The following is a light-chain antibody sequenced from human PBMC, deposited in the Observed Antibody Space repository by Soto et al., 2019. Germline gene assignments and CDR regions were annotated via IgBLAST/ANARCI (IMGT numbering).Light chain of an antibody. J-gene: IGKJ5*01. Sequence: DIQMTQSPSTLSASVGDRVTITFRASQSISSWLAWYQHKPGKAPKLLIYDASSLESGVPSRFSGGGSGTEFTLTISGLQIEDLATYYCQVYNNGPPGFGQGTRLEIK. CDR1: QSISSW. CDR3: QVYNNGPPG. CDR2: DAS. V-gene: IGKV1-5*01.